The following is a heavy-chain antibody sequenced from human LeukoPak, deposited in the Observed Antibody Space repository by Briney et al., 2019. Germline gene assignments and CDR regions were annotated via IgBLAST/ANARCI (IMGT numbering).Heavy chain of an antibody. J-gene: IGHJ3*01. D-gene: IGHD6-13*01. CDR2: ISGSGGNT. CDR1: GFSFSSYA. CDR3: AVPGYSSRSPNL. Sequence: PGGALRLSCVASGFSFSSYAMSWVRQAPGKGLEWVAAISGSGGNTYYADSVKGRFTISRENSKNRLSLQMNSLRAEDTAVYYCAVPGYSSRSPNLWGQGTMVTVSS. V-gene: IGHV3-23*01.